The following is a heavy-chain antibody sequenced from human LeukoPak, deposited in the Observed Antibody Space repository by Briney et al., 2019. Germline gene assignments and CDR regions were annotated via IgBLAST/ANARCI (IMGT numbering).Heavy chain of an antibody. Sequence: GGSLRLSCSASGFTFSSYTMHWIRQAPGEGLESVSAISSNGGSTYYADSVKGRFTISRDNSKNTLYLQMSSLRVEDTAVYYCVKGGSYGPFDYWGQGALVTVSS. CDR3: VKGGSYGPFDY. J-gene: IGHJ4*02. D-gene: IGHD3-16*01. CDR1: GFTFSSYT. V-gene: IGHV3-64D*06. CDR2: ISSNGGST.